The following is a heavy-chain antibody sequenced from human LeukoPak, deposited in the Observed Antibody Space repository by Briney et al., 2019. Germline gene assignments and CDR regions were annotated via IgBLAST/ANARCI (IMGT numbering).Heavy chain of an antibody. CDR3: GREGGGYNAGTREGYFDY. D-gene: IGHD5-24*01. J-gene: IGHJ4*02. Sequence: GRSLRLSCAASGFTFSSYAMHWVRQAPGKGLEWVAVISYDGSNKYYADSVNGRFTISRDNSKNTLYLQMNSLRAEDTAVYYCGREGGGYNAGTREGYFDYWGQGTLVTVSS. CDR2: ISYDGSNK. CDR1: GFTFSSYA. V-gene: IGHV3-30*01.